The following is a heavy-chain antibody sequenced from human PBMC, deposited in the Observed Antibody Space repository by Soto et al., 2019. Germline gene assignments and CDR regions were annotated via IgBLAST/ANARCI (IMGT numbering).Heavy chain of an antibody. J-gene: IGHJ6*02. CDR3: ARQTPFSTGCDYYGMDV. V-gene: IGHV5-51*01. CDR2: IYPGDSDT. CDR1: GYSFTSYW. Sequence: PGESPKISCEGSGYSFTSYWIGWVRQMPGKGLEWMGIIYPGDSDTRYSPSFQGQVTISADKSISTAYLQWSSLKASDTAMYYCARQTPFSTGCDYYGMDVWGQGTTVTVSS. D-gene: IGHD3-3*02.